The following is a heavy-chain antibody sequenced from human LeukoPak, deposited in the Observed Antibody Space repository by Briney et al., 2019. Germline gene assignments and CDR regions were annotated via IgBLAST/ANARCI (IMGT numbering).Heavy chain of an antibody. CDR1: GYTFTVYY. Sequence: GASVKVSCKASGYTFTVYYMHWVRQAPGQGLEWMGWINPNSGGTNYAQKFQGRVTMTRDTSISTAYMELSSLSSDDTAVYYCARDLLTGSYQYFDYWGQGTLVTVSS. J-gene: IGHJ4*02. D-gene: IGHD1-26*01. CDR3: ARDLLTGSYQYFDY. CDR2: INPNSGGT. V-gene: IGHV1-2*02.